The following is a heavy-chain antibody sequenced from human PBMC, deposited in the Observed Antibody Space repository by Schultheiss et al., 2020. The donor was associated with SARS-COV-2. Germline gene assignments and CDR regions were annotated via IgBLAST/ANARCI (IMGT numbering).Heavy chain of an antibody. J-gene: IGHJ6*02. CDR2: IYYSGST. D-gene: IGHD6-19*01. CDR3: AKGYSSGWYGYYYYGMDV. Sequence: SETLSLTCAVSGYSISSGYYWSWIRQPAGKGLEWIGYIYYSGSTNYNPSLKSRVTISVDTSKNQFSLKLSSVTAADTAVYYCAKGYSSGWYGYYYYGMDVWGQGTTVTVSS. CDR1: GYSISSGYY. V-gene: IGHV4-61*10.